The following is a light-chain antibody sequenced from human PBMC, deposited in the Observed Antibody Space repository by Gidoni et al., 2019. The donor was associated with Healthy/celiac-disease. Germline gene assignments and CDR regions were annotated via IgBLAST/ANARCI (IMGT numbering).Light chain of an antibody. CDR2: GAS. CDR1: QSVSSSY. V-gene: IGKV3D-7*01. J-gene: IGKJ1*01. CDR3: QQDYNLPWT. Sequence: PGERATLSCRASQSVSSSYLSWYQQKPGQAPRLLIYGASTRATGIPARFSGSGSGTDFTLTISSLQPEDFAVYYCQQDYNLPWTFGQGTKVEIK.